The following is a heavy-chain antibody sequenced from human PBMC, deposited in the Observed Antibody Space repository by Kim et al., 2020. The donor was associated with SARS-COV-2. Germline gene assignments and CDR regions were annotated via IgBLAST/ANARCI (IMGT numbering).Heavy chain of an antibody. Sequence: GGSLRLSCAASRFTFSNFDMSWVRQAPGKGLEWVSGIFGSGSGTYYADSFKGRFTISRDNSRNTLYLQMDNLRAEDTAVYYCARHPAITSESVYWYLELWGQGTLVTVSS. CDR3: ARHPAITSESVYWYLEL. CDR1: RFTFSNFD. V-gene: IGHV3-23*01. D-gene: IGHD2-2*01. CDR2: IFGSGSGT. J-gene: IGHJ2*01.